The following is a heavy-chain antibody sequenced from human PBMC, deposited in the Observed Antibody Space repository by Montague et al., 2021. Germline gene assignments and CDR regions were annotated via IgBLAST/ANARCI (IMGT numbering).Heavy chain of an antibody. V-gene: IGHV4-39*07. D-gene: IGHD3-3*01. J-gene: IGHJ5*02. CDR1: GGSISSDTSY. CDR2: IYHNGAI. Sequence: SETLSLTCTVSGGSISSDTSYWGWIRQPPGKGLEWIGNIYHNGAISYTPSLKSRVTISVDTSKNQFSLKLSSVTAADTAVYYCARAVSISVFGVVGWFDPWGQGTLVTVSS. CDR3: ARAVSISVFGVVGWFDP.